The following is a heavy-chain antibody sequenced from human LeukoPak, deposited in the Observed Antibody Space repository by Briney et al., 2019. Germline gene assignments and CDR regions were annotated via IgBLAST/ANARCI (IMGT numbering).Heavy chain of an antibody. V-gene: IGHV4-59*08. D-gene: IGHD2-2*01. J-gene: IGHJ4*02. CDR2: IYDSGST. Sequence: SETLSLTCTVSGGSISSYYWSWIRLPPGKGLEWIGYIYDSGSTNYNPSLKSRVTISVDTSKNQFSLKLSSVTAADTAVYYCAILGYCSGTRCYPDNWGQGTLVTVSS. CDR1: GGSISSYY. CDR3: AILGYCSGTRCYPDN.